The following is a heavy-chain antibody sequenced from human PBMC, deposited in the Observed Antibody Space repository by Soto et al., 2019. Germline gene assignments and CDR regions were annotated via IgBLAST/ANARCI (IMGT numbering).Heavy chain of an antibody. V-gene: IGHV3-72*01. D-gene: IGHD6-13*01. CDR3: ARTHSSSWYGSYFDY. J-gene: IGHJ4*02. CDR2: IRNKANSYTT. CDR1: GFTFSDHY. Sequence: EVQLVESGGGLVQPGGSLRLSCAASGFTFSDHYMDWVRQAPGKGLEWVGRIRNKANSYTTLYAASVKGRFTISRDASQNSLYLQMNSLTTEDTAVYYCARTHSSSWYGSYFDYWGQGPLVTVSS.